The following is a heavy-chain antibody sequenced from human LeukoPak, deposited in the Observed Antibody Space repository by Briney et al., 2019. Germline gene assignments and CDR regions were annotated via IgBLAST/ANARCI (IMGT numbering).Heavy chain of an antibody. Sequence: PSETLSLTCAVYGESFSGYDWSWVRQPPGKGLEWIGEITHSGSTKYNPSLKSRVTILGDTSKNQFSLKLNAVTAADTAIYYCARIFMRPRIASAAIVTFDMWGQRTMVTVSS. CDR1: GESFSGYD. D-gene: IGHD6-13*01. CDR3: ARIFMRPRIASAAIVTFDM. J-gene: IGHJ3*02. V-gene: IGHV4-34*01. CDR2: ITHSGST.